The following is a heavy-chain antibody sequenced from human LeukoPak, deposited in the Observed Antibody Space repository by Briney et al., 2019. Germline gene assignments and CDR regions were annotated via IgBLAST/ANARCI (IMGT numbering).Heavy chain of an antibody. V-gene: IGHV3-23*01. CDR2: VSGSGANT. J-gene: IGHJ2*01. CDR1: GFTFDDYA. CDR3: AKGSYYDASGYYFTSWYFDL. D-gene: IGHD3-22*01. Sequence: PGRSLRLSCAASGFTFDDYAMHWVRQAPGKGLEWVSVVSGSGANTYYADSVKDRFTISRDNSKDTLFLQMNSLRAEDTAIYYCAKGSYYDASGYYFTSWYFDLWGRGAVVTVSS.